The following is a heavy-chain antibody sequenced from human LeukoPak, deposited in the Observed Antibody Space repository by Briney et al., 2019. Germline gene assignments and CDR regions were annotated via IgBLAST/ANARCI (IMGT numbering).Heavy chain of an antibody. CDR3: AKDGYTPSSGGFDY. D-gene: IGHD3-16*02. CDR1: GFTFSGYG. Sequence: GGSLRLSCAASGFTFSGYGMYWVRQAPGKGLEWVAVISYDGSHRYYADSVKGRLTISRDNSKNTLYLQMNSLSAEDTAVYYCAKDGYTPSSGGFDYWGQGTLVTVSS. CDR2: ISYDGSHR. J-gene: IGHJ4*02. V-gene: IGHV3-30*18.